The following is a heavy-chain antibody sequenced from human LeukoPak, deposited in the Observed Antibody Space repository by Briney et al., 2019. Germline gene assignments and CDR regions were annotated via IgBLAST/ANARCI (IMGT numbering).Heavy chain of an antibody. CDR2: INHSGST. CDR3: ARGPMVDY. J-gene: IGHJ4*02. D-gene: IGHD3-10*01. Sequence: PSETLSLTCAVYGGSLSGYYWSWIRQPPGKGLEWIGEINHSGSTNYNPSLKSRVTISVDTSKNQFSLKLSSVTAADTAVYYCARGPMVDYWGQGTLVTVSS. CDR1: GGSLSGYY. V-gene: IGHV4-34*01.